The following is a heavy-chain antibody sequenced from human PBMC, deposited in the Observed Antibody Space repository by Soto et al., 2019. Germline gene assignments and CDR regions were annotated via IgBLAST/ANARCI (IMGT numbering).Heavy chain of an antibody. Sequence: PWGSMRLSWAAAGCSFSSYVMHWVRQAPGKGLEWVAVIWYDGSNKYYADSVKGRFTISRDNSKNTLYLQMNSLRAEDTAVYYCARDPLPGIAVGFDYWGQGTLVTVSS. J-gene: IGHJ4*02. CDR3: ARDPLPGIAVGFDY. D-gene: IGHD6-19*01. CDR1: GCSFSSYV. V-gene: IGHV3-33*01. CDR2: IWYDGSNK.